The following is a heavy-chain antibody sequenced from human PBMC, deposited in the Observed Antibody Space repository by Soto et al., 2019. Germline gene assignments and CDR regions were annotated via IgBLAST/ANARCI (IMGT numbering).Heavy chain of an antibody. V-gene: IGHV4-34*01. CDR3: ARGKGFLEWFIDY. Sequence: SETLSLTCAVYGLSFSGYYWSWIRQPPGKGLEWIGEINHSGSTNYNPSLKSRVTISVDTSKNQFSLKLSSVTAADTAVYYCARGKGFLEWFIDYWGQGTLVTVSS. CDR1: GLSFSGYY. D-gene: IGHD3-3*01. J-gene: IGHJ4*02. CDR2: INHSGST.